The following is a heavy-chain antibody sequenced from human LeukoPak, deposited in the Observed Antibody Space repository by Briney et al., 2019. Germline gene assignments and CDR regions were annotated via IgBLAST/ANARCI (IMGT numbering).Heavy chain of an antibody. CDR1: GFTFSSYS. V-gene: IGHV3-48*01. CDR3: ASNVHGYSYAFFDY. D-gene: IGHD3-16*01. Sequence: GGSLRLSCAASGFTFSSYSMNWVRQAPGKGLEWVSYISSSSSTIYYADSVKGRFTISRDNSKDTLYLQMNSLGAEDTAMYYCASNVHGYSYAFFDYWGQGTLVTVST. J-gene: IGHJ4*02. CDR2: ISSSSSTI.